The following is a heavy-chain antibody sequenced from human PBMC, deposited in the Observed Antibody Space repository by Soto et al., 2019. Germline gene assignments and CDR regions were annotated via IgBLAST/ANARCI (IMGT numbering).Heavy chain of an antibody. CDR3: ARDHGSGGSCLNYCGMDV. Sequence: ASVKVSCKASGGTFSSYAISWVRQAPGQGLEWMGGIIPIFGTANYAQKFQGRVTITADESTSTAYMELSSLRSEDTAVYYCARDHGSGGSCLNYCGMDVWGQGTTVTVSS. D-gene: IGHD2-15*01. J-gene: IGHJ6*02. V-gene: IGHV1-69*13. CDR2: IIPIFGTA. CDR1: GGTFSSYA.